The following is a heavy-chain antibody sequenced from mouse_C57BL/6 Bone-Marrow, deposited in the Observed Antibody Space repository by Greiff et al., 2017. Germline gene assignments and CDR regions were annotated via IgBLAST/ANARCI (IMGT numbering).Heavy chain of an antibody. CDR1: GYAFTNYL. CDR3: ASKEYGYFDV. Sequence: LVESGAELVRPGTSVKVSCKASGYAFTNYLIEWVQQRPGQGLEWIGVINPGSGGTNYNEKFKGKATLTADKSSSTAYMQLSSLTSEDSAVYFCASKEYGYFDVWGTGTTVTVSS. J-gene: IGHJ1*03. V-gene: IGHV1-54*01. CDR2: INPGSGGT.